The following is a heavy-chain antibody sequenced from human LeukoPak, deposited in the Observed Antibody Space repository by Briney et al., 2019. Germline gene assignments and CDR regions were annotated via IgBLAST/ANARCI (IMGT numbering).Heavy chain of an antibody. CDR1: GFTVTSAH. CDR2: IYPGVGT. J-gene: IGHJ6*03. Sequence: GGSLRLSCAASGFTVTSAHMNWVRQAPGKGLEWISVIYPGVGTYYADSVKGRFTISRDNSKNTPYLQLNSLRAEDTAVYYCAKEGVSVGAQRGYYMDVWGNGTTVTVS. V-gene: IGHV3-53*01. CDR3: AKEGVSVGAQRGYYMDV. D-gene: IGHD1-26*01.